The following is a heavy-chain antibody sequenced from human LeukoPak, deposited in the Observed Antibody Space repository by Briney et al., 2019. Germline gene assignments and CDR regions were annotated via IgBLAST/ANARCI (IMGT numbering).Heavy chain of an antibody. Sequence: GRSLRLSCAASGFTFSSYAMHWVRQAPGKGLEWVAVISYDGSNKYYADSVKGRFTISRDNSKNTLYLQMNSLRAEDTAVYYCARDGTTWIQLWNYYYYYYMDVWGKGTTVTVSS. V-gene: IGHV3-30-3*01. CDR3: ARDGTTWIQLWNYYYYYYMDV. D-gene: IGHD5-18*01. J-gene: IGHJ6*03. CDR2: ISYDGSNK. CDR1: GFTFSSYA.